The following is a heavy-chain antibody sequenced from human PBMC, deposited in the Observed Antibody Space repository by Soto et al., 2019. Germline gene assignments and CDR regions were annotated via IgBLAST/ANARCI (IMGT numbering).Heavy chain of an antibody. D-gene: IGHD3-9*01. CDR1: WHKVSNNSHA. CDR2: TFYRSKWYN. V-gene: IGHV6-1*01. Sequence: SQAPSITFAISWHKVSNNSHAWNRIRQSPSRGLEWLGRTFYRSKWYNDYAVSVKSRITINPDTSKNQFSLQLNSVTPEDTAVYYCARDLSHYDILTGYSHYYYGMGV. J-gene: IGHJ6*01. CDR3: ARDLSHYDILTGYSHYYYGMGV.